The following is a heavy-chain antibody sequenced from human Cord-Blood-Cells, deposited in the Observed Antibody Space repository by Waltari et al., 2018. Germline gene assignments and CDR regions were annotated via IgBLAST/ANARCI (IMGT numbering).Heavy chain of an antibody. CDR3: ARVHYDFWSAGYFDY. CDR2: ISSSGSTI. Sequence: QVQLVESGGGLVKPGGSLRLSCAASGFPFSDYYMSCVRPAPGKGLEWVSYISSSGSTIYYADSVKGRFTISRDNAKNSLYLQMNSLRAEDTAVYYCARVHYDFWSAGYFDYWGQGTLVTVSS. V-gene: IGHV3-11*01. J-gene: IGHJ4*02. CDR1: GFPFSDYY. D-gene: IGHD3-3*01.